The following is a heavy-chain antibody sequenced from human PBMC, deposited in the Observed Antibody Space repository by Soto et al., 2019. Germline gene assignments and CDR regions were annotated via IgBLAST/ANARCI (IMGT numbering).Heavy chain of an antibody. CDR1: GYSFTNND. Sequence: QVQLVQSGAEVREPGASVKVSCKASGYSFTNNDVSWVRQATGHGLEWMGWMNPGSGDTGYAQKIQGRVTMTRAISIATAYMELSSLRADDTAIYNCASMETIVSLNWFDPWGPGTLVTVSS. CDR3: ASMETIVSLNWFDP. V-gene: IGHV1-8*01. D-gene: IGHD3-16*02. J-gene: IGHJ5*02. CDR2: MNPGSGDT.